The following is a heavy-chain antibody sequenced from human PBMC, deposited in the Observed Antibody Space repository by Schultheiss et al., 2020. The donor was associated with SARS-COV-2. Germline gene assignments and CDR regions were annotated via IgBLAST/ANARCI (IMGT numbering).Heavy chain of an antibody. Sequence: GGSLRLSCAASGFTFSDYYMSWIRQAPGKGLEWVSAISGSGGSTYYADSVKGRFTISRDNSKNTLYLQMNSLRAEDTAVYYCARDPSVPGIAYYYYGMDVWGQGTTVTVSS. V-gene: IGHV3-23*01. CDR1: GFTFSDYY. J-gene: IGHJ6*02. CDR2: ISGSGGST. D-gene: IGHD1-1*01. CDR3: ARDPSVPGIAYYYYGMDV.